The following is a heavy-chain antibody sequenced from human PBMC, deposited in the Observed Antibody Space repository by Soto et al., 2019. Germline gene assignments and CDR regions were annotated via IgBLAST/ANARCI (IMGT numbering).Heavy chain of an antibody. CDR2: IYYSGST. Sequence: PSETLSLTCTVSGGSISSSSYCWGWIRQPPGKGLEWIGSIYYSGSTYYKSSLKSRVTISVDTSKNQFSLKLSSVTAADTAVYYCARGGIAAAAPPDYWGQGTPVTVS. D-gene: IGHD6-13*01. CDR3: ARGGIAAAAPPDY. CDR1: GGSISSSSYC. V-gene: IGHV4-39*07. J-gene: IGHJ4*02.